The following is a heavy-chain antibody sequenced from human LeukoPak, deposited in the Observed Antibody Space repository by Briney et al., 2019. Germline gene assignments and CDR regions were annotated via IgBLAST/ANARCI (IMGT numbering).Heavy chain of an antibody. CDR1: GGSISNYY. CDR3: ARVVGYGFMAPNWFDP. Sequence: SETLSLTCSVSGGSISNYYWSWIRKPAGKGLEWIGRIYSSGSTNYNPSLKSRVTMSVVTSKNKFSLKLSSVTAADTAVYYCARVVGYGFMAPNWFDPWGQGTLVTVSS. J-gene: IGHJ5*02. V-gene: IGHV4-4*07. D-gene: IGHD5-18*01. CDR2: IYSSGST.